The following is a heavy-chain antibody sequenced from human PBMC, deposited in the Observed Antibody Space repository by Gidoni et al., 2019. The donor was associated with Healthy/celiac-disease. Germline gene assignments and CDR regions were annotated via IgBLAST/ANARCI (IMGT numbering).Heavy chain of an antibody. CDR3: ARDGESAIFGVVQDYYYYMDV. CDR1: GLTFRSYA. J-gene: IGHJ6*03. Sequence: QVQLVESGGGVVQPGRSLRLSCAASGLTFRSYAMHGVSQAPGKGLEWVAVIAYDGSNKYYADSVKCRFTISRDNSKNTLYLQMNSLRAEDTAVYYCARDGESAIFGVVQDYYYYMDVCAKGPRSPSP. CDR2: IAYDGSNK. D-gene: IGHD3-3*01. V-gene: IGHV3-30*04.